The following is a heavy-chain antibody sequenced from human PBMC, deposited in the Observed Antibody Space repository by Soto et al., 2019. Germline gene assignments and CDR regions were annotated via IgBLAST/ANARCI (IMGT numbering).Heavy chain of an antibody. CDR3: AKRRGAGGHFDY. Sequence: DVQLLESGGGLVQPEGSLRLSCADSGFTFSSYAMGWVRQGPGKGLEWVAVVSIGGSTHYADSVRGRFTISRDNSKNTLSLQMNSLTAGDSAVYFCAKRRGAGGHFDYWCQGALVTVSS. D-gene: IGHD2-15*01. V-gene: IGHV3-23*01. CDR1: GFTFSSYA. J-gene: IGHJ4*02. CDR2: VSIGGST.